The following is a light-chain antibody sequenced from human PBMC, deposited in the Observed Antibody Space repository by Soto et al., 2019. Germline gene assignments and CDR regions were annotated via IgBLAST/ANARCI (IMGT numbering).Light chain of an antibody. CDR1: GSDVGAYHL. V-gene: IGLV2-23*02. J-gene: IGLJ1*01. CDR2: EVN. CDR3: CSYAGTGAYV. Sequence: QSALTQPASLSGSPGQSSTISCAGTGSDVGAYHLVSWYQQHPGKAPKLLICEVNTRPSGISNRFSGSKSGDTASLTISGLQAEDEADYFCCSYAGTGAYVFGPGTKVPVL.